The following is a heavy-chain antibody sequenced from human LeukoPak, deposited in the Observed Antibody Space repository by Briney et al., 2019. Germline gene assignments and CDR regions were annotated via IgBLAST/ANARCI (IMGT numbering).Heavy chain of an antibody. CDR2: ISYDGSNK. V-gene: IGHV3-30*04. Sequence: GGSLRLSCAASGFTFSSYAMHWVRQAPGKGLEWVAVISYDGSNKYYADSVKGRFTISRDNSKNTLYLQMNSLRAEDTAVYYCARDMGKRSPFDYWGQGTLVTVSS. D-gene: IGHD7-27*01. CDR1: GFTFSSYA. CDR3: ARDMGKRSPFDY. J-gene: IGHJ4*02.